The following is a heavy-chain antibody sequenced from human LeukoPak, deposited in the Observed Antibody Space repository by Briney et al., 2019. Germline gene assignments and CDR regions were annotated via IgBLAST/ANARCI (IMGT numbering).Heavy chain of an antibody. V-gene: IGHV4-59*01. Sequence: SETLSLTCTVSGGSISTYYWSWIRQPPGKGLEWIGYIYHSGSTNYNPSLKSRVTISVDKSKNQFSLKLSPVTAADTAVYYCARGNYYGSGSYFLSDQWGQGTLVTVSS. CDR2: IYHSGST. D-gene: IGHD3-10*01. J-gene: IGHJ4*02. CDR3: ARGNYYGSGSYFLSDQ. CDR1: GGSISTYY.